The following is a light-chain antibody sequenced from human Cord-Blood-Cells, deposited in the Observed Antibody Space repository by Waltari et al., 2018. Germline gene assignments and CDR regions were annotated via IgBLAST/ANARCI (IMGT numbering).Light chain of an antibody. V-gene: IGKV3-20*01. CDR1: QSVSSSY. Sequence: IVFLPSPGSLSLSPGETSTLSCRASQSVSSSYLAWYQQKPGQAPRRLIYGASSRATGIPDRFSGSGSGTDFTLTISRLEPEDFAVYYCQQYGSSQWTFGQGTKVEIK. J-gene: IGKJ1*01. CDR2: GAS. CDR3: QQYGSSQWT.